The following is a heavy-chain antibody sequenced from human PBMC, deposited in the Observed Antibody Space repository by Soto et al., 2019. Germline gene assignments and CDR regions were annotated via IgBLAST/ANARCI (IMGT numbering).Heavy chain of an antibody. J-gene: IGHJ4*02. CDR1: AASCSKYY. CDR2: IYFNGNT. V-gene: IGHV4-59*01. Sequence: KPSETLSVTCTVSAASCSKYYWTWIRQPPGKGLEWIGYIYFNGNTKYNPSLEGRPTISIDTSKKEFSLKLTSVTAADAAVYYCASVTFGGIVLAHWGQGTLVTVSS. CDR3: ASVTFGGIVLAH. D-gene: IGHD3-16*01.